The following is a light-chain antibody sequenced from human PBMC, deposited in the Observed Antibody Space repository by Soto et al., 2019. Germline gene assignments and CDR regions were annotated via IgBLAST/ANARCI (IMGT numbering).Light chain of an antibody. V-gene: IGKV3-20*01. CDR3: QQFDDSRPAFT. CDR2: GAF. Sequence: ESVLTQSPGTLSLSPGERATLSCRASQTVNSKFLNWYQHKPGQAPRLLIYGAFIRATGIPDRFSGSRSGTDVTLTSTGLEPEDTAVYFCQQFDDSRPAFTFGQGTKLEI. J-gene: IGKJ2*01. CDR1: QTVNSKF.